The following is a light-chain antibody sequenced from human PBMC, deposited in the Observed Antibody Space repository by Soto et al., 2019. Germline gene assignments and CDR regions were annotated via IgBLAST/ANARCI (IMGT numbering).Light chain of an antibody. J-gene: IGKJ5*01. V-gene: IGKV3-20*01. Sequence: DIVWTQSPGTLSLSPGERSTLSCRASQSVSSNYLAWYHQKPGQAPRLLIYGASSRATGIPDRFSGSGSGTDFTLTISRLEPEDFAVYYCQQYGSSPVTFGPGTRLDIK. CDR2: GAS. CDR3: QQYGSSPVT. CDR1: QSVSSNY.